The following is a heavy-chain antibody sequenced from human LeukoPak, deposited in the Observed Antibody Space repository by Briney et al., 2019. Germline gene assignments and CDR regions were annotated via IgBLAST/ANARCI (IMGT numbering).Heavy chain of an antibody. CDR2: IYYSGNT. CDR3: ARDLGSGGGFDY. Sequence: KPSETLSLTCSVSGGSISPYYWSWIRRPPGKGLEWIAYIYYSGNTNHNPSLKSRVTISVDTSKNQFSLKLSSVTAADTAVYYCARDLGSGGGFDYWGQGTLVTVSS. V-gene: IGHV4-59*01. D-gene: IGHD2-15*01. CDR1: GGSISPYY. J-gene: IGHJ4*02.